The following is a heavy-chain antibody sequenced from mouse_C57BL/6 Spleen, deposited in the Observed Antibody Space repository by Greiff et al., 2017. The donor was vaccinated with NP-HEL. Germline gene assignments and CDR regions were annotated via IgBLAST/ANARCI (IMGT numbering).Heavy chain of an antibody. Sequence: QVQLQQPGAELVKPGASVKLSCKASGYTFTSYWMHWVKQRPGQGLEWIGMIHPNSGGTNYNEKVKSKATLTVDKSSSTAYMQLSSLTSEDSAVYYCARGHDYDGVSWFAYWGQGTLVTVSA. J-gene: IGHJ3*01. CDR2: IHPNSGGT. CDR1: GYTFTSYW. V-gene: IGHV1-64*01. CDR3: ARGHDYDGVSWFAY. D-gene: IGHD2-4*01.